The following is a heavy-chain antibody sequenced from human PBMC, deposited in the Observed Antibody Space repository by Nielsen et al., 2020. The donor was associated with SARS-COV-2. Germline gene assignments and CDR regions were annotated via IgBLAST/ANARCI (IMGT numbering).Heavy chain of an antibody. Sequence: ASVKVSCKASGYTFTGYYMHWVRQAPGQGLEWMGWINPNSGGTNYAQKFQGRVTMTRDTSISTAYMELSRLRSDDTAVYYCARDLDIVVVPAAIWFDPWGQGTLVTVSS. CDR3: ARDLDIVVVPAAIWFDP. CDR2: INPNSGGT. J-gene: IGHJ5*02. D-gene: IGHD2-2*01. CDR1: GYTFTGYY. V-gene: IGHV1-2*02.